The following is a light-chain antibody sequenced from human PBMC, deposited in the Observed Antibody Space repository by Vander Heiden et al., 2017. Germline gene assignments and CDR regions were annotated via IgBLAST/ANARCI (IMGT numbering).Light chain of an antibody. CDR3: QQDNNWPRT. CDR2: GAS. CDR1: QSVSSN. J-gene: IGKJ1*01. V-gene: IGKV3-15*01. Sequence: EIVMTQSPATLSVSPGERATLPCRASQSVSSNLAWYQQKPGQAPRLLTYGASTRATGIPARFSGSGSGTEFTLTISSLQSEDFAVYYCQQDNNWPRTFGQGTKVEIK.